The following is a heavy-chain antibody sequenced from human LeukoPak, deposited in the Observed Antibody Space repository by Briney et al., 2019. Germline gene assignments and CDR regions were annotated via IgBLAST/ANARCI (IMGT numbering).Heavy chain of an antibody. CDR2: ISSSSSYI. D-gene: IGHD5-18*01. Sequence: GGSLRLSCAASGFTFSSYSMNWVRQAPGKGLEWVSSISSSSSYIYYADSVKGRFTISRDNAKNSLYLQTNSLRAEDTAVYYCAREGGYSYGWRGYYYYMDVWGRGTTVTVSS. J-gene: IGHJ6*03. V-gene: IGHV3-21*01. CDR1: GFTFSSYS. CDR3: AREGGYSYGWRGYYYYMDV.